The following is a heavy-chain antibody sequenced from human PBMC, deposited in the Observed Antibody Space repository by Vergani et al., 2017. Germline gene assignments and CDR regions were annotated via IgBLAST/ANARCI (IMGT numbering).Heavy chain of an antibody. V-gene: IGHV3-48*03. Sequence: EVQLSESGGGLLQPGGSLRLSCAASGFTFSSYEMNWVRQAPGKGLEWVSYISNSGSTIYYADSVKGRFTISRDNAKNSLYLQMNSLRAEDTAVYYCARANWGERTFDIWGQGTMVTVSS. CDR1: GFTFSSYE. J-gene: IGHJ3*02. CDR2: ISNSGSTI. CDR3: ARANWGERTFDI. D-gene: IGHD7-27*01.